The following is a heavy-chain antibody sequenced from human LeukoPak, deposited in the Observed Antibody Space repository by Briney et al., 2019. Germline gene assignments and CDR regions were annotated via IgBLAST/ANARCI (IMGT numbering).Heavy chain of an antibody. CDR3: ARGVAGIEY. J-gene: IGHJ4*02. CDR2: ISSDGRTT. D-gene: IGHD6-19*01. Sequence: GGSLRLSCEASGFTFSSYYMHWVRQPPGRGLVWVSRISSDGRTTNYADSVKGRFTISRDNAKNTLYLQMNSLRAEDTAVYYCARGVAGIEYWGQGTLVTVSS. CDR1: GFTFSSYY. V-gene: IGHV3-74*01.